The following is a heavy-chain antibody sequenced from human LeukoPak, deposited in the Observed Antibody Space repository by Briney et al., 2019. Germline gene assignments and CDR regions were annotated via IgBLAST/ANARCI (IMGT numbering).Heavy chain of an antibody. CDR1: GYSFTSYG. D-gene: IGHD3-10*01. CDR3: ARDRPPRGVYYFDY. Sequence: ASVKVSCKASGYSFTSYGINWVRQAPGQGLEWMGWISAYNGNTNYAQKLQGRVTMTTDTSTSTAYMELRSLRSDDTAVYYCARDRPPRGVYYFDYWGQGTLVTVSS. V-gene: IGHV1-18*01. J-gene: IGHJ4*02. CDR2: ISAYNGNT.